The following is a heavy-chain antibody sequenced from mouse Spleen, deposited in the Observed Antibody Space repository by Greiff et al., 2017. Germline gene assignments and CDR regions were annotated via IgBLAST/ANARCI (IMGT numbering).Heavy chain of an antibody. Sequence: QVQLKESGPGLVQPSQSLSITCTVSGFSFTSYGVHWVRQSPGKGLEWLGVIWSGGSTDYNTAFISRLSISKDNSKSQVFIRMNTLQADDTAISCCARDREGFDYWGQGTTLTVSS. V-gene: IGHV2-2*01. CDR2: IWSGGST. J-gene: IGHJ2*01. D-gene: IGHD2-14*01. CDR3: ARDREGFDY. CDR1: GFSFTSYG.